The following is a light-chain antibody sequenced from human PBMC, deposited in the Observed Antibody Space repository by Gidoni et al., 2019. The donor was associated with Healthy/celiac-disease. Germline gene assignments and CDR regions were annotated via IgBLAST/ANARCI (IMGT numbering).Light chain of an antibody. CDR3: MQALQTPPA. Sequence: DIVMTQSPLSLPVTPGEPASISCRSSQSLLHSNGYNYLDWYLQKPGQSPQLLIYLGSNRASGVPDRFSCSGSGTDFTLKISRVEAEDFGFYYCMQALQTPPAFGQGTRLEIK. V-gene: IGKV2-28*01. J-gene: IGKJ5*01. CDR2: LGS. CDR1: QSLLHSNGYNY.